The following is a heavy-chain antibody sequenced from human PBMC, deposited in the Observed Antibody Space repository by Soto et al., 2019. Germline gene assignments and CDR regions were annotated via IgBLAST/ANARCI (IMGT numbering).Heavy chain of an antibody. Sequence: GESLKISCKGSGYSFASYWIGWVRQMPGKGLEWMGVVYPGDSDTKYSPSFQGQVTISADKSSSTAYLQWSTLKASDTAMYYCARIPVAHSSRWSSFHYYMDVWGTGTTVTVSS. CDR3: ARIPVAHSSRWSSFHYYMDV. V-gene: IGHV5-51*01. CDR1: GYSFASYW. CDR2: VYPGDSDT. D-gene: IGHD6-13*01. J-gene: IGHJ6*03.